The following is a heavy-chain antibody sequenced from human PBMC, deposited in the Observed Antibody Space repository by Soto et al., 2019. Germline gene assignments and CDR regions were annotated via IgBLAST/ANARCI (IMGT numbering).Heavy chain of an antibody. Sequence: QVQLVESGGGVVQPGRSLRLSCEASGFTFSSYAMHWVRQAPGTGLEWVAIISYDGRDKNYPDSVKGRFTISRDNSKNTLYLQMNSRRAEDTAVYYCAGSAGGSYPQYDYWGKGTLVTVSS. CDR1: GFTFSSYA. D-gene: IGHD1-26*01. V-gene: IGHV3-30*04. CDR3: AGSAGGSYPQYDY. J-gene: IGHJ4*02. CDR2: ISYDGRDK.